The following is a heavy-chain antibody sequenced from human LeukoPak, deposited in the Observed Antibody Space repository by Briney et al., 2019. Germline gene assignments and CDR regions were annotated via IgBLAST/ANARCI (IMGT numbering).Heavy chain of an antibody. CDR1: GFTFSSYA. CDR2: ISSSGGYI. D-gene: IGHD5-12*01. V-gene: IGHV3-21*06. J-gene: IGHJ4*02. Sequence: GGSLRLSCAASGFTFSSYAMSWVRQAPGKGLEWLSAISSSGGYIYNADSVRGRFTISRDNAKNSLYLQMNSLRAEDTAVYYCAKDGTEWLRYFDHWGQGILVTVSS. CDR3: AKDGTEWLRYFDH.